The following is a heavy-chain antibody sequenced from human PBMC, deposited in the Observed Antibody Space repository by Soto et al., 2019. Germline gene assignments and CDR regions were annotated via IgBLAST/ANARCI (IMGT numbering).Heavy chain of an antibody. J-gene: IGHJ4*02. CDR1: GGSFSGYY. CDR2: INHSGST. D-gene: IGHD6-13*01. CDR3: ASDRIAAAGTMGPFDY. Sequence: PSETLSLTCAVYGGSFSGYYWSWIRQPPGKGLEWIGEINHSGSTNYNPSLKSRVTISVDTSKNQFSLKLSSVTAADTAVYYCASDRIAAAGTMGPFDYWGQGTLVTVSS. V-gene: IGHV4-34*01.